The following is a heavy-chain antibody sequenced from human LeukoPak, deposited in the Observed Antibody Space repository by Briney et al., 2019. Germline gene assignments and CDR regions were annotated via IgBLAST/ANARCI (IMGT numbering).Heavy chain of an antibody. D-gene: IGHD3-10*01. V-gene: IGHV3-20*04. J-gene: IGHJ4*02. Sequence: GGSLRLSCAASGFTFDDYGMSWVRQAPGKGLEWVSGINWNGGSTGYADSVKGRSTISRDNAKNSLYLQMNSLRAEDTALYYCARDRSYYGSGRAFDYWGQGTLVTVSS. CDR1: GFTFDDYG. CDR3: ARDRSYYGSGRAFDY. CDR2: INWNGGST.